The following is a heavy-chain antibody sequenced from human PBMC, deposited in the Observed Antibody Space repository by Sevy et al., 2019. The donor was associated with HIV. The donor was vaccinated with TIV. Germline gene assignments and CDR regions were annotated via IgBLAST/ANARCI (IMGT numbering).Heavy chain of an antibody. CDR1: GFTFSSYA. CDR3: ARDPRGYSYGYYFDY. CDR2: ISYDGSNK. V-gene: IGHV3-30-3*01. Sequence: GGSLRFSCAASGFTFSSYAMHWVRQAPGKGLEWVAVISYDGSNKYYADSVKGRFTISRDNSKNTLYLQMNSLRAEDTAVYYCARDPRGYSYGYYFDYWGQGTLVTVSS. D-gene: IGHD5-18*01. J-gene: IGHJ4*02.